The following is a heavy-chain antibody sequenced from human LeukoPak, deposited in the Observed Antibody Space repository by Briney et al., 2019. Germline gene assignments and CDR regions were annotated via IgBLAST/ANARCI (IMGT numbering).Heavy chain of an antibody. CDR1: GGSISSYY. D-gene: IGHD3-3*01. Sequence: SETLSLTCTVSGGSISSYYWSWIRQPPGKGLEWIGYIYYSGSTNYNPSLKSRVTISVDTSKNQFSLKLSSVTAADTAVYYCARERFLEWFNWFDPWGQGTLVTVSS. CDR3: ARERFLEWFNWFDP. V-gene: IGHV4-59*01. J-gene: IGHJ5*02. CDR2: IYYSGST.